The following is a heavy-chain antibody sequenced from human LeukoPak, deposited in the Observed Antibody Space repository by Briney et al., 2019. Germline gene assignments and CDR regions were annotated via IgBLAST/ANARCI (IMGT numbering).Heavy chain of an antibody. CDR3: ARGPNYFDY. CDR1: GFTFSTAA. CDR2: ISGSGGST. V-gene: IGHV3-23*01. Sequence: GGSLRLSCAASGFTFSTAATGWVRQAPGKGLDWVSTISGSGGSTFYADSVKGRFTISRDNSKNTLYLQMNSLRAEDTAVYYCARGPNYFDYWGQGTLVTVSS. J-gene: IGHJ4*02.